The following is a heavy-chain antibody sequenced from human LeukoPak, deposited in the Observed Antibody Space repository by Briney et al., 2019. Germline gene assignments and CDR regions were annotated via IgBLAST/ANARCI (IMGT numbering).Heavy chain of an antibody. D-gene: IGHD2-15*01. Sequence: SETLSLTCTVSGGSISSSSPYWGWIRQPPGKGPEWIGSMSDDGSAYYNPSLKSRVTISVDTSKNQVSLKLNSVTAADTAVYYCARHKAVLLPFDYWGQGTLVTVSS. V-gene: IGHV4-39*01. CDR1: GGSISSSSPY. J-gene: IGHJ4*02. CDR2: MSDDGSA. CDR3: ARHKAVLLPFDY.